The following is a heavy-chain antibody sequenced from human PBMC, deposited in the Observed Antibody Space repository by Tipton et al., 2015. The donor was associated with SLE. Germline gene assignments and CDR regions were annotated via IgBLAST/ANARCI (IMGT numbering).Heavy chain of an antibody. CDR3: ARGTPSAPGLDL. V-gene: IGHV3-7*01. Sequence: GSLRLSCEASGFTFSNYWMTWVRQAPGKGLEWVANIKKDGSEKYYVDSVKGRLTISRDNTNNSVYLQLTTLRAEDTAVYYCARGTPSAPGLDLWGQGTVVTVPS. CDR2: IKKDGSEK. CDR1: GFTFSNYW. J-gene: IGHJ5*02. D-gene: IGHD6-13*01.